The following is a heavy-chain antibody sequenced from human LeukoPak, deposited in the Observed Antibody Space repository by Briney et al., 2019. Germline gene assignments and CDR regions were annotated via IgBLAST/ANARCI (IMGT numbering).Heavy chain of an antibody. CDR3: ARAGWSLVGATSAFDI. CDR2: IIPIFGTA. CDR1: GYTFTSYG. V-gene: IGHV1-69*13. J-gene: IGHJ3*02. Sequence: GASVKVSCKASGYTFTSYGISWVRQAPGQGLEWMGGIIPIFGTANYAQKFQGRVTITADESTSTAYMELSSLRSEDTAVYYCARAGWSLVGATSAFDIWGQGTMVTVSS. D-gene: IGHD1-26*01.